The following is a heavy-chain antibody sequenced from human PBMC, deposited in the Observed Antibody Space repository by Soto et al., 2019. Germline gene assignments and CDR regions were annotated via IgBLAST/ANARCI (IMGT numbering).Heavy chain of an antibody. CDR3: TRAAFGDGMDL. V-gene: IGHV3-13*01. Sequence: EVHLVESGGGLVQPGGSLRLSCAAFGFTYNSYDMHWVHQVSGKGLEWVSSMGGAGAREYADSVKGRFIIFRDNAKNSLYLQMDSLRAGDTAVYYCTRAAFGDGMDLWGQGTPVTVSS. CDR2: MGGAGAR. CDR1: GFTYNSYD. J-gene: IGHJ6*02. D-gene: IGHD3-10*01.